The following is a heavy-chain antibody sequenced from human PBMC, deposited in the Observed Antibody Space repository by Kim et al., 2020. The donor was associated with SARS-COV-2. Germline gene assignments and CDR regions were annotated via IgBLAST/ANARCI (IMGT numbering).Heavy chain of an antibody. J-gene: IGHJ6*02. Sequence: GGSLRLSCAASGFTFSYYSMNWVRQAPGKGLEWVSSISSSSSYIYYADSVKGRFTISRDNAKNSLYLQINSLRAEDTAVYYCARDQGALQWLEKYGMDVWGQGTTVTGSS. V-gene: IGHV3-21*01. CDR2: ISSSSSYI. CDR1: GFTFSYYS. CDR3: ARDQGALQWLEKYGMDV. D-gene: IGHD6-19*01.